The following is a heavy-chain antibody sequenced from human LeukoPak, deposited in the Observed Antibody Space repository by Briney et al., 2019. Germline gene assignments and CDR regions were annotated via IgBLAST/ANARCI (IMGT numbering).Heavy chain of an antibody. CDR3: ARLTYYDILTGYFAFDI. D-gene: IGHD3-9*01. CDR1: GYSISSGYY. Sequence: PSETLSLTCAVSGYSISSGYYWGWIRPPPGKGLEWIGSIYHSGSTYYNPSLKSRVTISVDTSKNQFSLKLSSVTAAVTAVYYCARLTYYDILTGYFAFDIWGQGTMVTVSS. CDR2: IYHSGST. V-gene: IGHV4-38-2*01. J-gene: IGHJ3*02.